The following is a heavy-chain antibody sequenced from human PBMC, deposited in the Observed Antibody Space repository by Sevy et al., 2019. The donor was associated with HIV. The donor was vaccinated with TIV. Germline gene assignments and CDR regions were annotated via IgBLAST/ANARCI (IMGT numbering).Heavy chain of an antibody. J-gene: IGHJ3*02. CDR1: IFTFNIYG. CDR3: TRETTYYDASGPVPGDI. CDR2: MRKDGLTT. D-gene: IGHD3-16*01. V-gene: IGHV3-30*02. Sequence: GGCLRLSCAASIFTFNIYGMQCVRQAPGKGLEWVAYMRKDGLTTYYADSVKGRFTISRDSSKNTLYLQMNSLRIDDVALYYCTRETTYYDASGPVPGDIWGQGTPVTVSS.